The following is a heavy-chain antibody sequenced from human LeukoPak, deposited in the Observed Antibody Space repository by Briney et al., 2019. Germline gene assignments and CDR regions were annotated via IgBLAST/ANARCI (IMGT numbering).Heavy chain of an antibody. Sequence: ASVKVSCKASGYTFTSYGISWVRQAPGQGLEWMGWISAYNGNTYYAQKLQGRVTMTTDTSTSTAYMELRSLRSDDTAVYYCAQGYYSNSLYYYYGMDVWGQGTTVTVSS. CDR3: AQGYYSNSLYYYYGMDV. CDR1: GYTFTSYG. D-gene: IGHD4-11*01. V-gene: IGHV1-18*01. J-gene: IGHJ6*02. CDR2: ISAYNGNT.